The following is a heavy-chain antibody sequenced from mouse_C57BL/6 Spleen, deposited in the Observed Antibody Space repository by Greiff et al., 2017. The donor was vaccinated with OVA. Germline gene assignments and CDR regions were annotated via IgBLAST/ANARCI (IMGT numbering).Heavy chain of an antibody. CDR1: GYTFTDYN. V-gene: IGHV1-22*01. D-gene: IGHD2-3*01. CDR3: ARNYDGYYLYYFDY. J-gene: IGHJ2*01. Sequence: EVQLQQSGPELVKPGASVKMSCKASGYTFTDYNMHWVKQSHGKSLEWIGYINPNNGGTSYNQKFKGKATLPVNKSSSTAYMELRSLTSEDSAVYYCARNYDGYYLYYFDYWGQGTTLTVSS. CDR2: INPNNGGT.